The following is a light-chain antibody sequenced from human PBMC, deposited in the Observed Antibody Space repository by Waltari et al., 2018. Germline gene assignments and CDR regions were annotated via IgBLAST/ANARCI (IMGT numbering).Light chain of an antibody. CDR1: KLGAKY. Sequence: SYELTQPPSVSVSPGLTASITCSGDKLGAKYVSWYQQKAGQSPLLVLYEDDKRPSGIPARFSGSSSGSTATLTISGTLPMDEADYYCQAWDASTVVFGGGTKLIVL. V-gene: IGLV3-1*01. CDR3: QAWDASTVV. J-gene: IGLJ2*01. CDR2: EDD.